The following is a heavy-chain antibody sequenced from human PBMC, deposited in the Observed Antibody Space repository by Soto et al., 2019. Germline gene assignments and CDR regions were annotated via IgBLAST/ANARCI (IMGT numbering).Heavy chain of an antibody. Sequence: GESLKISCRGAGYSFSNNWIGWVRQMPGKSLEWMGIIYPGDFDTDYGPSFEGHVTMSVDRSINTAYLEWSSLKASDSAMYYCARLTLAQDSSGYHSFDYWGMGTLVTVSS. J-gene: IGHJ4*02. D-gene: IGHD3-22*01. V-gene: IGHV5-51*01. CDR2: IYPGDFDT. CDR1: GYSFSNNW. CDR3: ARLTLAQDSSGYHSFDY.